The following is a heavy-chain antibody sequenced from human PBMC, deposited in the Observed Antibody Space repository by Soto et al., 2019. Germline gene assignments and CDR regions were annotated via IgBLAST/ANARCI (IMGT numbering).Heavy chain of an antibody. Sequence: PSETLSLTCAVSGGSISSSKWWTWVRQPPVKGLEWIGEIYPSGSTNYNPSLKSRVTISLDKSNNHFSLRLSSVTAAGTAVYYCARVPEDSSGYFDSWGQGTLVTVSS. CDR1: GGSISSSKW. V-gene: IGHV4-4*02. J-gene: IGHJ4*02. CDR3: ARVPEDSSGYFDS. D-gene: IGHD3-22*01. CDR2: IYPSGST.